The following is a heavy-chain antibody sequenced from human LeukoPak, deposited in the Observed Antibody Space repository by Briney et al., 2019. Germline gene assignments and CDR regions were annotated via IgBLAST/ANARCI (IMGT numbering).Heavy chain of an antibody. J-gene: IGHJ4*02. CDR1: GYSFSNYW. CDR3: ARGVPYDSSGYYDY. CDR2: IYPGDSDT. V-gene: IGHV5-51*01. Sequence: GESLKISCKGSGYSFSNYWIGWVRQMPGRGLEWMGIIYPGDSDTRYSPSFQGQVTISADKSISTAYLQWSSLKASDTAMYYCARGVPYDSSGYYDYWGQGTLVTVSS. D-gene: IGHD3-22*01.